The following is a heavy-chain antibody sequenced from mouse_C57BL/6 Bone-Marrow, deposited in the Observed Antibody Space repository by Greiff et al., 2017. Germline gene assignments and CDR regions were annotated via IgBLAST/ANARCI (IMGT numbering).Heavy chain of an antibody. Sequence: VKLQQSGAELVRPGTSVKMSCKASGYTFTNYWIGWAKQRPGHGLEWIGDIYPGGGYTNYNEKFKGKATLTADKSSSTAYMQFSSLTSEDSAIYYCARLNYSKGYAMDYWGQGTSVTVSS. V-gene: IGHV1-63*01. CDR2: IYPGGGYT. J-gene: IGHJ4*01. CDR3: ARLNYSKGYAMDY. CDR1: GYTFTNYW. D-gene: IGHD2-5*01.